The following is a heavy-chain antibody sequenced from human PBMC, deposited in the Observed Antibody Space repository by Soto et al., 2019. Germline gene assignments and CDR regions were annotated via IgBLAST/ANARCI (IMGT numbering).Heavy chain of an antibody. CDR3: ARLAPVGSGGGGDY. CDR2: TYYRSKWYN. V-gene: IGHV6-1*01. D-gene: IGHD6-19*01. CDR1: GDSVSSNSAA. J-gene: IGHJ4*02. Sequence: QVQLQQSGPGLVKPSQTLSLTCAISGDSVSSNSAAWNWIRQSPSRGLEWLGRTYYRSKWYNDYAASVKSRITINPDTSKNRFALQLRSVTPEDTALYYCARLAPVGSGGGGDYWGQGTLVTVSS.